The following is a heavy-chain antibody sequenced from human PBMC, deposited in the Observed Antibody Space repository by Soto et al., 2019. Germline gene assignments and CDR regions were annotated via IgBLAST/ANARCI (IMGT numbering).Heavy chain of an antibody. D-gene: IGHD3-16*01. CDR2: INPTGANT. J-gene: IGHJ4*02. CDR3: VSWVSDHFDY. Sequence: EVQLLESGGALVQPGGSLRLSCAAPGFTFSSSAMSWVRQAPGTGLEWVSTINPTGANTHYADSAKGRFTISRDNSRNTVDLQMNSLRAADTALYYCVSWVSDHFDYWGQGTPVTVSS. V-gene: IGHV3-23*01. CDR1: GFTFSSSA.